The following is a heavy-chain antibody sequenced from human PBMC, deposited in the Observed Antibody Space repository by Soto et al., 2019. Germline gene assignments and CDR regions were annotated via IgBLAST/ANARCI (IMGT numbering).Heavy chain of an antibody. V-gene: IGHV3-30-3*01. D-gene: IGHD3-22*01. Sequence: QVQLVESGGGVVQPGRSLRLSCAVSGFTFSNYAMHWVRQAPGKGLEWVAVISYDGGNKYYADSVKGRFTISRDNSKNTLYLQMNNLRAEDTAVYYCARDPGYYDNSGSYFYYFDNWGQGTLVTVSS. CDR1: GFTFSNYA. CDR3: ARDPGYYDNSGSYFYYFDN. J-gene: IGHJ4*02. CDR2: ISYDGGNK.